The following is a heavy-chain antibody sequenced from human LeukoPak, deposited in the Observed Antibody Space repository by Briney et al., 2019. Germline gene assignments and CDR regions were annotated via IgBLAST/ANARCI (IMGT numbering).Heavy chain of an antibody. CDR2: IKADGGDK. D-gene: IGHD3-16*01. CDR3: ARGGLWGGDY. J-gene: IGHJ4*02. CDR1: GFTFSSYW. V-gene: IGHV3-7*01. Sequence: GGALRLSCAASGFTFSSYWMTWVRQAPGRGLEGVAPIKADGGDKYYVHAVKGRFPISRDNAKSSLSLQMDSLRAEATAVYYCARGGLWGGDYWGQGTLVTVSS.